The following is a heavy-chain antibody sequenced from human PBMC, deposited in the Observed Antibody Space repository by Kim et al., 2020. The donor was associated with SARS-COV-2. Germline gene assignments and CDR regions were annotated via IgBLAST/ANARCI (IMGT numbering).Heavy chain of an antibody. Sequence: GGSLRLSCAASGFTFSSAWMSWVRQAPGKGLEWVGHVKIKAHGETTQYIAPVKGRFTISRDDSKDRLYLQMNNLQIEDTAVYYCCTSLLSDYPDYWGQGT. CDR3: CTSLLSDYPDY. J-gene: IGHJ4*02. CDR1: GFTFSSAW. D-gene: IGHD3-10*01. V-gene: IGHV3-15*01. CDR2: VKIKAHGETT.